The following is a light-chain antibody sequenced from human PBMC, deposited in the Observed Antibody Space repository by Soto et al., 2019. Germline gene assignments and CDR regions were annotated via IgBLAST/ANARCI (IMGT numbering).Light chain of an antibody. CDR3: SSYTRSSTYV. V-gene: IGLV2-14*01. Sequence: QSVLTQPASVSGSPGQSITISCTGTSSDVGGYNCVSWYRQHPGRAPKLMIYDVSNRPSGVSNRFSGSKSGNTASLTISGLQAEDEADYYCSSYTRSSTYVFGTGTKSPS. J-gene: IGLJ1*01. CDR2: DVS. CDR1: SSDVGGYNC.